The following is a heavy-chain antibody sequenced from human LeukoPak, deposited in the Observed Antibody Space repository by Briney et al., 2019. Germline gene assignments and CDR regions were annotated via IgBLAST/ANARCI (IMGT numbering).Heavy chain of an antibody. D-gene: IGHD3-10*01. V-gene: IGHV3-11*01. CDR2: ISSSGSTI. J-gene: IGHJ1*01. CDR3: ARDYYGSGSWLDPNFQH. Sequence: GGSLRLSCAASGFTFSDYYMSWIRQAPGKGLEWVSYISSSGSTIYYADSVKGRFTMSRDSAKNSLYLQMNSLRAEDTAVYYCARDYYGSGSWLDPNFQHWGQGTLVTVSS. CDR1: GFTFSDYY.